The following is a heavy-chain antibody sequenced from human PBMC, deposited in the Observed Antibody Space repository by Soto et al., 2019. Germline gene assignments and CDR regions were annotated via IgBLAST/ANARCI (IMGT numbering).Heavy chain of an antibody. CDR2: ISSSSSTI. D-gene: IGHD2-21*01. V-gene: IGHV3-48*01. CDR1: GFPFSSYS. Sequence: GGSLSLSCAASGFPFSSYSMNWVRQAPGKGLEWVSYISSSSSTIYYADSVKGRFTISRDNAKNSLYLQMNSLRAEDTAVYYCARDPVVIVFDYWGQGTLVTVSS. J-gene: IGHJ4*02. CDR3: ARDPVVIVFDY.